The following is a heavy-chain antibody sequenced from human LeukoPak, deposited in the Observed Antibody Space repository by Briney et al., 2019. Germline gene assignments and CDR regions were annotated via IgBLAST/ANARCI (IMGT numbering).Heavy chain of an antibody. J-gene: IGHJ5*02. Sequence: GGSLRLSCAVSGFTFSNYCMNWVRQAPGKGLEWVSYIDGGSNTIYYADSVKGRFTISRDNAKNSLYLQMNSLRDEDTAVYYCARDEHDSSGYNWFDPWGQGTLATLSS. CDR3: ARDEHDSSGYNWFDP. V-gene: IGHV3-48*02. CDR1: GFTFSNYC. CDR2: IDGGSNTI. D-gene: IGHD3-22*01.